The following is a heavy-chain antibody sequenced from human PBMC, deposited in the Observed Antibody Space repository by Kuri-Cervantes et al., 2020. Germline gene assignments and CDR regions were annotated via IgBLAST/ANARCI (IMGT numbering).Heavy chain of an antibody. CDR2: IYYSGST. Sequence: SETLSLTCTVSGGSISSGGYYWSWIRQHPGKGLEWIGYIYYSGSTYYNPSLKSRVTISVDTSKNQFSLKLSSVTAADTAVYYCARDYGWGGLHWGQGTLVTVSS. CDR3: ARDYGWGGLH. CDR1: GGSISSGGYY. D-gene: IGHD3-16*01. J-gene: IGHJ4*02. V-gene: IGHV4-31*03.